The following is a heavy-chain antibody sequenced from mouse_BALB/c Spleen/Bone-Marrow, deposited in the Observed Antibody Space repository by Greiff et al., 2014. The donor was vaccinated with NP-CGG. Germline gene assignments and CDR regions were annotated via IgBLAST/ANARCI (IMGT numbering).Heavy chain of an antibody. D-gene: IGHD2-14*01. CDR2: IHPNSGNT. Sequence: VQLQQSGSVLVRPGASVKLSCKASGYTFTSSWMHWAKQRPGQGLEWIGEIHPNSGNTNYNEKVKGKGTLTVDTASSIAYVYLNSLTSEASAVDYCASPHRYAWYFDYWGQGTTLTVSS. V-gene: IGHV1S130*01. CDR1: GYTFTSSW. CDR3: ASPHRYAWYFDY. J-gene: IGHJ2*01.